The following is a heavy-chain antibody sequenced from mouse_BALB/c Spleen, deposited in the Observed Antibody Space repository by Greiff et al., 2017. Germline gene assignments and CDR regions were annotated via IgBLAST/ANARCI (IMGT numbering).Heavy chain of an antibody. Sequence: DVKLVESGGGLVKPGGSLKLSCAASGFTFSSYAMSWVRQTPEKRLEWVATISSGGSYTYYPDSVKGRFTISRDNAKNTLYLQMSSLRSEDTAMYYCARPYYYGSSPYYAMDYWGQGTSVTVSS. J-gene: IGHJ4*01. CDR1: GFTFSSYA. CDR3: ARPYYYGSSPYYAMDY. V-gene: IGHV5-9-3*01. CDR2: ISSGGSYT. D-gene: IGHD1-1*01.